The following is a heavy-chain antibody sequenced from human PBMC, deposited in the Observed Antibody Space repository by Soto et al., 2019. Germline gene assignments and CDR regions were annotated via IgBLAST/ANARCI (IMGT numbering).Heavy chain of an antibody. D-gene: IGHD6-19*01. CDR3: ALTRRSSLLEVAGPGFEY. CDR2: LSYEGSEE. Sequence: GGSLRLSCAVSGFNFGVFGMHWVRQAPGKGLEWLSVLSYEGSEEYYADSVRGRFTISRDNSKNTLFLQMDSLRVDDTGVYYCALTRRSSLLEVAGPGFEYWGQGTLVTVSS. J-gene: IGHJ4*02. V-gene: IGHV3-30*03. CDR1: GFNFGVFG.